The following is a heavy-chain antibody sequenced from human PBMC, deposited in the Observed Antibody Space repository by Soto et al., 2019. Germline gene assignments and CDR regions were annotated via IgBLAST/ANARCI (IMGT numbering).Heavy chain of an antibody. Sequence: QVQLVQSGAEVKKPGSSVKVSCKASGGTFSSYAISWVRQAPGQGLEWMGGIIPIFGTANYAQKFQGRVTITADESTSTAYMELSSLRSEDTAVYYCARGRTVTTLGYYYYGMDVGGQGTTVTVSS. CDR1: GGTFSSYA. V-gene: IGHV1-69*01. J-gene: IGHJ6*02. CDR3: ARGRTVTTLGYYYYGMDV. CDR2: IIPIFGTA. D-gene: IGHD4-4*01.